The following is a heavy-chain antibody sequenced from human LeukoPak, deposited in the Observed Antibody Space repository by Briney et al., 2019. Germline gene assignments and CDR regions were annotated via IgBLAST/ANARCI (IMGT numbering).Heavy chain of an antibody. CDR3: AGHLYYYDSSGFFF. CDR2: IYYSGST. Sequence: SETLSLTCTVSGGSISSYYWSWIRQPPGKGLEWIGYIYYSGSTNYNPSLKSRVTISVDTSKNQFSLKLSPVTAADTAVYYCAGHLYYYDSSGFFFWGQGTLVTVSS. V-gene: IGHV4-59*01. J-gene: IGHJ4*02. CDR1: GGSISSYY. D-gene: IGHD3-22*01.